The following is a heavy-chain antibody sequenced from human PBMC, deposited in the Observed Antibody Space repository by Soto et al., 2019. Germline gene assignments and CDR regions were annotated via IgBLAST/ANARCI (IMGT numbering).Heavy chain of an antibody. J-gene: IGHJ3*02. CDR1: GYTFTSYG. CDR3: ARHRPYCSSTSCYLGAFDI. V-gene: IGHV1-18*01. D-gene: IGHD2-2*01. CDR2: ISAYNGNT. Sequence: ASVKVSCKASGYTFTSYGISCVRQAPGQGLEWMGWISAYNGNTNYAQKLQGRVTMTTDTSTSTAYMELRSLRSDDTAVYYCARHRPYCSSTSCYLGAFDIWGQGTMVTVSS.